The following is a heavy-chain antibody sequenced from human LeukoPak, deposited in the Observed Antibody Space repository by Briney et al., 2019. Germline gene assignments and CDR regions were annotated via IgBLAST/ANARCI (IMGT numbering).Heavy chain of an antibody. J-gene: IGHJ4*02. V-gene: IGHV4-59*01. CDR3: ARATVIGDYYGSGSYYSIDY. D-gene: IGHD3-10*01. Sequence: SETLSLTCTVSGGSISSYYWSWTRQPPGKGLEWIGYIYYSGSTNYNPSLKSRVTISVDTSKNQFSLKLSSVTAADTAVYYCARATVIGDYYGSGSYYSIDYWGQGTLVTVSS. CDR1: GGSISSYY. CDR2: IYYSGST.